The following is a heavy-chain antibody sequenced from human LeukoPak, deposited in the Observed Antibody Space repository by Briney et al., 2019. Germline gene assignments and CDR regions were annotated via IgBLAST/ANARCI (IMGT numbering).Heavy chain of an antibody. CDR3: ARDGSGWFDY. CDR1: GYTFSTYG. V-gene: IGHV1-18*01. CDR2: ISAYNGNT. Sequence: ASVKVSCKTSGYTFSTYGIAWVRQAPGQGLEWMGWISAYNGNTNYAQKFQGRVTMTRDTSISTAYMELSRLRSDDTAVYYCARDGSGWFDYWGQGTLVTVSS. J-gene: IGHJ4*02. D-gene: IGHD6-19*01.